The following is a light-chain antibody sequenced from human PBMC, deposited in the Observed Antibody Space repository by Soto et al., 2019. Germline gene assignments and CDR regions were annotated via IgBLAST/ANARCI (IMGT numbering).Light chain of an antibody. Sequence: QSALTQPPSASGSPGQSVTISCTGTSSDVGAYNYVSWYQQHPGKAPKLMICEVSKRPSGVPDRFSGSKSGNTASLTVSGLQADDEADYYCSSYAGSNNLLFGGGTKRTVL. V-gene: IGLV2-8*01. CDR3: SSYAGSNNLL. J-gene: IGLJ2*01. CDR2: EVS. CDR1: SSDVGAYNY.